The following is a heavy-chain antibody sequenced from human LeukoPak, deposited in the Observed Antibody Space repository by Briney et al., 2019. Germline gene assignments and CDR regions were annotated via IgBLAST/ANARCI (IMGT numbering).Heavy chain of an antibody. D-gene: IGHD3-3*01. Sequence: SETLSLTCTVSGGSISSYYWSWIRQPPGKGLEWIGYIYYSGSTNYNPSPKSRVTISVDTSKNQFSLKLSSVTAADTAVYYCARRGISYDFWSGYYDYWGQGTLVTVSS. CDR1: GGSISSYY. V-gene: IGHV4-59*08. J-gene: IGHJ4*02. CDR3: ARRGISYDFWSGYYDY. CDR2: IYYSGST.